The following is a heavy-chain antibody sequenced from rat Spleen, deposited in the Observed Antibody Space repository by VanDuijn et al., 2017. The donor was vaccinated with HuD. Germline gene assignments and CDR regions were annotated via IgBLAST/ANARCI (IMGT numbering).Heavy chain of an antibody. D-gene: IGHD1-12*02. CDR1: GFSLTSNG. CDR3: TRDHSYWGSYYPGGFAY. J-gene: IGHJ3*01. Sequence: QVQLKESGPGLVQPSQTLSLTCTVSGFSLTSNGVSWVRQPPGRGLEWIATISNGGFTYYNSALKSRLSISRDTSKSQVFLKRNSLQSEDTAIYFCTRDHSYWGSYYPGGFAYWGQGTLVTVSS. CDR2: ISNGGFT. V-gene: IGHV2S12*01.